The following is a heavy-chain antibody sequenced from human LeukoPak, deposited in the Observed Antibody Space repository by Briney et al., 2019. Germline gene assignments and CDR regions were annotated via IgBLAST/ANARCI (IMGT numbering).Heavy chain of an antibody. CDR3: ARGRRYYDSSSYAQVHSLDY. D-gene: IGHD3-22*01. J-gene: IGHJ4*02. CDR1: AGSISSYY. Sequence: SETLSLTCTVSAGSISSYYWSWIREPPGKGLEWIGNIYYNGNTNYNPSLKSRVTISVDTSKNQFSLKLSSVTAADTAVYYCARGRRYYDSSSYAQVHSLDYWGQGTVVTVFS. V-gene: IGHV4-59*01. CDR2: IYYNGNT.